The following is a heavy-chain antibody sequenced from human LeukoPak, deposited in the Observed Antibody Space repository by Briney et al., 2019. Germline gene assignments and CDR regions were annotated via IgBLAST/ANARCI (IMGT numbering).Heavy chain of an antibody. V-gene: IGHV4-59*01. CDR3: ARGVWFGEGM. CDR1: GGFITSYY. J-gene: IGHJ4*02. Sequence: KPSETLSLTCTVSGGFITSYYWSWIRQPPGKGLEWIGYIFSAGSTNYNPSLKSRVTMSVDTSKNQFTLKLTSVTAADTAVYFCARGVWFGEGMGGQGTLVTVSS. D-gene: IGHD3-10*01. CDR2: IFSAGST.